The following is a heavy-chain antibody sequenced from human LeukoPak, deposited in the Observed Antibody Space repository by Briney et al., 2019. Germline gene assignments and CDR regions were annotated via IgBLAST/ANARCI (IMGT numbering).Heavy chain of an antibody. CDR1: GFTFSSYA. V-gene: IGHV3-23*01. J-gene: IGHJ4*02. Sequence: GGSLRLSCAASGFTFSSYAMSWVRQAPGKGLEWVSAISGSGGSTYYADSVKGRFTISRDNSKNTLYLQMNSLRAEDAAVYYCAKADYSIAARPVHYWGQGTLVTVSS. CDR3: AKADYSIAARPVHY. D-gene: IGHD6-6*01. CDR2: ISGSGGST.